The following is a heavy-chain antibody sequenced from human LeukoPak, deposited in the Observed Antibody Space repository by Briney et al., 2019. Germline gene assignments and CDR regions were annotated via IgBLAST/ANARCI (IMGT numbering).Heavy chain of an antibody. J-gene: IGHJ4*02. D-gene: IGHD3-22*01. CDR1: GFTFSSYA. V-gene: IGHV3-23*01. CDR2: ISGSGGST. CDR3: AKSAVASYYYDSSGYYYFDY. Sequence: GGSLRLSCAASGFTFSSYAMSWVRQAPGKGLEWVSAISGSGGSTYYADSVKGRFTISRDNSKNTLYLQMNSLRAENTAVYYCAKSAVASYYYDSSGYYYFDYWGQGTLVTVSS.